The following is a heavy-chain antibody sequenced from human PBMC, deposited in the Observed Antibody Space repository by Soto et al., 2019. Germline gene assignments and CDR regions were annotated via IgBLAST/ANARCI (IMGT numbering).Heavy chain of an antibody. CDR1: GFTFSSYA. V-gene: IGHV3-23*01. CDR2: ISGSGGST. J-gene: IGHJ4*02. Sequence: GGSLRLSCAASGFTFSSYAMSWVRQAPGKGLEWVSAISGSGGSTYYADSVKGRFTISRDNSKNTLYLQMNSLRAEDTAVYYCANLLRYFDWFQYFDYWGQGTLVTVSS. CDR3: ANLLRYFDWFQYFDY. D-gene: IGHD3-9*01.